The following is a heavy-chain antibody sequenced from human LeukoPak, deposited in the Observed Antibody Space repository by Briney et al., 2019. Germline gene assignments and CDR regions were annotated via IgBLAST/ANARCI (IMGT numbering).Heavy chain of an antibody. D-gene: IGHD6-19*01. CDR1: GGSIGSYY. J-gene: IGHJ4*02. V-gene: IGHV4-59*01. CDR2: IYYSGST. Sequence: PSETLSLTCTVSGGSIGSYYWSWIRQPPGKGLEWIGYIYYSGSTNYNPSLKSRVTISVDTSKNQFSLKLSSVTAADTAVYYCARGLQSGWYNYFDYWGQGTLVTVSS. CDR3: ARGLQSGWYNYFDY.